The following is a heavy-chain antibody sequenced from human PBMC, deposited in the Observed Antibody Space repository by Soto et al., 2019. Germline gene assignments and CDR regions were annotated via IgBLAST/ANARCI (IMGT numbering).Heavy chain of an antibody. V-gene: IGHV4-39*01. CDR1: GGPISSRSNY. CDR3: ARLRPGNPYFDY. D-gene: IGHD4-4*01. CDR2: IYYSGST. J-gene: IGHJ4*02. Sequence: SETLSLTCTVSGGPISSRSNYWGWIRQPPGKGLEWIGNIYYSGSTYYHPSLKSRVTISADTSKNQLSLKVTSVTAADTAVYYCARLRPGNPYFDYWGPGTLVTVPQ.